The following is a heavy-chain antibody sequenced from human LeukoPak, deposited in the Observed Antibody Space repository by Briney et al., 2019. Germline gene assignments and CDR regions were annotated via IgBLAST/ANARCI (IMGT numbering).Heavy chain of an antibody. D-gene: IGHD2-21*01. Sequence: GGSLRLSCAASGFTLSSYAMSWVRQAPGKGLEWVSAISGSGRSTYYADSVKGRFTISRDNSKNTLYLQMNSLRAEDTALYYCAEMIDYGDYWGQGTLVTVSS. CDR2: ISGSGRST. V-gene: IGHV3-23*01. CDR3: AEMIDYGDY. CDR1: GFTLSSYA. J-gene: IGHJ4*02.